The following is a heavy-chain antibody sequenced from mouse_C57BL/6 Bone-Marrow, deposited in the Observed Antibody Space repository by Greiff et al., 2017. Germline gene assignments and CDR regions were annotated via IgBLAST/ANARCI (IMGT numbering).Heavy chain of an antibody. CDR3: GRRGGVEDY. Sequence: QVQLQQPGAELVMPGASVKLSCKASGYTFTSYWMHWVKQRPGQGLEWIGEIDPSDSYTNYNQKFKGKATMTVDKSSSTAYMQLSSLTSEDSAVYYCGRRGGVEDYGGQGTTLTVSS. CDR1: GYTFTSYW. V-gene: IGHV1-69*01. J-gene: IGHJ2*01. CDR2: IDPSDSYT. D-gene: IGHD1-1*01.